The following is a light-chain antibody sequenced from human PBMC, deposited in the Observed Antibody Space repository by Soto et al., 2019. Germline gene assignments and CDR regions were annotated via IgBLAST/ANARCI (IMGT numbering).Light chain of an antibody. V-gene: IGKV1-39*01. CDR2: APS. J-gene: IGKJ3*01. Sequence: DIQITQSPASLSSSVGVRVTITCRARQSITNCLNWYQQKPGKAPKLLIYAPSLLQSGAPSRFSGSGSGTHFTLTISSLQPEDGAAYYGEPGFNTPNTVGPGTKVDSK. CDR1: QSITNC. CDR3: EPGFNTPNT.